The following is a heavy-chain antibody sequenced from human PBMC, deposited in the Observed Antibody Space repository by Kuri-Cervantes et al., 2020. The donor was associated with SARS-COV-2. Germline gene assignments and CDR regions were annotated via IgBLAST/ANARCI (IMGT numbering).Heavy chain of an antibody. D-gene: IGHD1-26*01. CDR2: ISGSGGST. CDR1: GFTFSSYA. CDR3: AKDLSGSYYFDY. J-gene: IGHJ4*02. Sequence: GGSLRLSCAASGFTFSSYAMSWVRQAPGKGLEWVSAISGSGGSTYYTDSVKGRFTISRDNSKNTLYLQMNSLRAEDTAVYYCAKDLSGSYYFDYWGQGTLVTVSS. V-gene: IGHV3-23*01.